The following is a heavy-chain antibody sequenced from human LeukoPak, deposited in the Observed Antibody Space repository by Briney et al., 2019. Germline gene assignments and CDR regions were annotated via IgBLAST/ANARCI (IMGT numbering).Heavy chain of an antibody. CDR3: ARKTTVVASHYDY. CDR2: IYYSGST. CDR1: GGSIGRYY. D-gene: IGHD4-23*01. Sequence: SETLSLTCTVSGGSIGRYYWSWIRQPPGKGLEWIGYIYYSGSTNYNPSLKSRVTISVDTSKNQFSLKLSSVTAADTAVYYCARKTTVVASHYDYWGQGTLVTVSS. J-gene: IGHJ4*02. V-gene: IGHV4-59*01.